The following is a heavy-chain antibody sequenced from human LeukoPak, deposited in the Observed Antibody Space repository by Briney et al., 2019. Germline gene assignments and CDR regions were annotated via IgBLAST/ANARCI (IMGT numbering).Heavy chain of an antibody. CDR1: GFTFKNYA. V-gene: IGHV3-20*04. CDR2: INWNGGST. D-gene: IGHD5-18*01. J-gene: IGHJ6*03. Sequence: RPGGSLRLSCAASGFTFKNYAMSWVRQAPGKGLEWVSGINWNGGSTGYADSVKGRFTISRDNAKNSLYLQMNSLRAEDTALYYRARDRYSYGLRYMDVWGKGTTVTVSS. CDR3: ARDRYSYGLRYMDV.